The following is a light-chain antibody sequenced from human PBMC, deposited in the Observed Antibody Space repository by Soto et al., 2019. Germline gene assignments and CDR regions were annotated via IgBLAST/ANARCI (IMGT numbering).Light chain of an antibody. CDR1: QSISSY. CDR3: QQSYSTPT. V-gene: IGKV1-39*01. J-gene: IGKJ5*01. Sequence: DIQMTQSPSSLSASVGDRVTITCRASQSISSYLNWYQQKPGKAPKLLIYAASSLQSGVPSRFRGSGSGTDFTLTLSSLQPEDFAHYYCQQSYSTPTFGHGTRLEIK. CDR2: AAS.